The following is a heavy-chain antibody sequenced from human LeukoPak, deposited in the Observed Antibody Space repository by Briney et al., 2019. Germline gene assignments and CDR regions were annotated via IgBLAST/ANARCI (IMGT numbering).Heavy chain of an antibody. CDR1: DGSISSGGYY. Sequence: PSETLSLTCTVSDGSISSGGYYWSWIRQHPGKGLEWIGYIYYSGSTYYNPSLKSRVTISVDTSKNQFSLKLSSVTAADTAVYYCARVGRNMIAVADWGQGTLVTVSS. CDR2: IYYSGST. D-gene: IGHD3-22*01. J-gene: IGHJ4*02. CDR3: ARVGRNMIAVAD. V-gene: IGHV4-31*03.